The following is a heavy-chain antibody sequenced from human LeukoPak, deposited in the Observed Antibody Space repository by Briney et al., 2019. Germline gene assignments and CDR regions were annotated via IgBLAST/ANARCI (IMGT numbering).Heavy chain of an antibody. Sequence: SETLSLTCAVYGGSFSGYYWSWIRQPPGKGLEWIGEINHSGSTNYNPSLKSRVTISADTSKNQFSLKLSSVTAADTAVYYCARRRVTTWYYYYYMDVWGKGTTVTVSS. D-gene: IGHD4-17*01. J-gene: IGHJ6*03. CDR1: GGSFSGYY. CDR3: ARRRVTTWYYYYYMDV. V-gene: IGHV4-34*01. CDR2: INHSGST.